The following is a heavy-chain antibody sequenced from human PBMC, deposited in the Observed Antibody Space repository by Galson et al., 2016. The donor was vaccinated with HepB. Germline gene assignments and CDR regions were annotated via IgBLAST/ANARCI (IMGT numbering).Heavy chain of an antibody. CDR2: INGDGSTT. D-gene: IGHD6-25*01. CDR1: GFTFSSYW. Sequence: SLRLSCAASGFTFSSYWMYWVRQASGKGPVWVSRINGDGSTTNYADSMKGRFTISRDNAKNTHYLQMNSLGVEDTAMYYCAFGQSSAFGTFDVWGQGTMVTVSS. J-gene: IGHJ3*01. V-gene: IGHV3-74*01. CDR3: AFGQSSAFGTFDV.